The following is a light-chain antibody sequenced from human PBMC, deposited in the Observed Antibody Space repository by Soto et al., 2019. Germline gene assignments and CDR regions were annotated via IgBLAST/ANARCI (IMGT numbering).Light chain of an antibody. CDR2: GAS. CDR3: QQYGSSPRYT. J-gene: IGKJ2*01. Sequence: EIVLTQSPCTLSLSPGERATLSCRASQSVSNNYLAWYQQKPDQAPRLLIYGASSRATGIPDRFSGSGSGTDFTLTISRLEPADYAVYYCQQYGSSPRYTFGQGTKLDIK. CDR1: QSVSNNY. V-gene: IGKV3-20*01.